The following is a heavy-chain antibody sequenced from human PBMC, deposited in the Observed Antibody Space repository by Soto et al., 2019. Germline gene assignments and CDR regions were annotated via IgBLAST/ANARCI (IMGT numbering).Heavy chain of an antibody. Sequence: PGGSLRLSCAASGFTFSSYAMHWVRQAPGKGLEWVAVISYDGSNKYYADSVKGRFTISRDNSKNTLYLQMNSLRAEDTAVYYCASLTIRIAAAGIFSPRGAFDIWGQGTMVTVSS. CDR3: ASLTIRIAAAGIFSPRGAFDI. CDR2: ISYDGSNK. V-gene: IGHV3-30-3*01. J-gene: IGHJ3*02. D-gene: IGHD6-13*01. CDR1: GFTFSSYA.